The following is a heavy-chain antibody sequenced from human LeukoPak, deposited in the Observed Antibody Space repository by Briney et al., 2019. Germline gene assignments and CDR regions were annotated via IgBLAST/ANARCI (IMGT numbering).Heavy chain of an antibody. Sequence: SETLSLTCAVYGGSFSVYYSSWIRQTPGKGREWIGEINHGGSTNYNPSLKSRVTIPVDTSKNQFSLKLSSVTAADTAVYYCARAASYDFWSGYRSPGPIDYWGQGTLVTVSS. V-gene: IGHV4-34*01. D-gene: IGHD3-3*01. J-gene: IGHJ4*02. CDR1: GGSFSVYY. CDR3: ARAASYDFWSGYRSPGPIDY. CDR2: INHGGST.